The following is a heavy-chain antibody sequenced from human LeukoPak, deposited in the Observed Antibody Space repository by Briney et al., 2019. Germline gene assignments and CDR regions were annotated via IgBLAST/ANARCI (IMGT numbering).Heavy chain of an antibody. CDR1: GYTFTSYD. CDR3: ARVGPSDSTYDYYYMDV. CDR2: MNPNSGNT. Sequence: PSVKVSCKASGYTFTSYDINWVRQATGQGLEWMGWMNPNSGNTGYEQKFQGRVTMTRNTSISTAYMELSSLRSEDTAVYYCARVGPSDSTYDYYYMDVWGKGTTVTVSS. V-gene: IGHV1-8*01. J-gene: IGHJ6*03. D-gene: IGHD2/OR15-2a*01.